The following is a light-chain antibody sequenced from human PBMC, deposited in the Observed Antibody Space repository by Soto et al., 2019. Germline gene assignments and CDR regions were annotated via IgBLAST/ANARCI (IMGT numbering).Light chain of an antibody. CDR1: QSVSSY. CDR2: GAS. V-gene: IGKV3-11*01. J-gene: IGKJ1*01. CDR3: QQSYSTPWT. Sequence: EIVLTQSPATLSLSPVEIATLSFMASQSVSSYLAWYQQKPGQAPSLLIYGASSRASGTPDRFSGSGSGADFTLPISSLQPEDFATYYCQQSYSTPWTFGQGTKVDIK.